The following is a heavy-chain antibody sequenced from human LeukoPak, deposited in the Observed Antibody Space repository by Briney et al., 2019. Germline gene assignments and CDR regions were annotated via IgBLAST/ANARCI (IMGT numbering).Heavy chain of an antibody. Sequence: SETLSLTCTVSGGSISSSSYYWGWIRQPPGKGLEWIGNTYHSGSTNYNPSLKSRVTISLDTSKNQFSLKMSSVTAADTAVYYCAKDWELGSWGQGTLVTISS. CDR2: TYHSGST. V-gene: IGHV4-39*07. CDR1: GGSISSSSYY. J-gene: IGHJ5*02. D-gene: IGHD1-26*01. CDR3: AKDWELGS.